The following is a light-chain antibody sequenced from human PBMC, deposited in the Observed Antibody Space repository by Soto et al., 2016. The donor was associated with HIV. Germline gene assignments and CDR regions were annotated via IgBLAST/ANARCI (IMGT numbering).Light chain of an antibody. CDR2: LGS. V-gene: IGKV2-28*01. J-gene: IGKJ2*01. CDR1: QSLLHSNGYNY. Sequence: DIVMTQSPLSLPVTPGESASISCRSSQSLLHSNGYNYLDWYLQKPGQSPQLLIYLGSNRASGVPDRFSGSGSGTDFTLKISRVEADDVGVYYCMQALQTPRTFGQGTKLEIK. CDR3: MQALQTPRT.